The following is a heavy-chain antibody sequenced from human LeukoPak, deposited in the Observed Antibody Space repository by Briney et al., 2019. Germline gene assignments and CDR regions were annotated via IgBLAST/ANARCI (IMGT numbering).Heavy chain of an antibody. CDR1: GGTFSSYA. D-gene: IGHD6-13*01. CDR2: IIPIFGTA. J-gene: IGHJ4*02. V-gene: IGHV1-69*13. Sequence: SVKVSCKASGGTFSSYAISWVRQAPGQGLEWMGGIIPIFGTANYAQKFQGRVTITADGSTSTAYMELSSLRSEDTAVYYCARTSHSSSWYDYFDYWGRGTLVTVSS. CDR3: ARTSHSSSWYDYFDY.